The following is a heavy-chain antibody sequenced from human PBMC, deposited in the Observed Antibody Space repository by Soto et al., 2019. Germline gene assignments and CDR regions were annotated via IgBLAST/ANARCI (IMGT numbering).Heavy chain of an antibody. J-gene: IGHJ3*02. CDR3: ARATIYSSGWYDAFDI. Sequence: GASVKVSRKASGYTFTSYGISWVRQAPGQGLEWMGWISAYNGNTNYAQKLQGRVTMTTDTSTSTAYMELRSLRSDDTAVYYCARATIYSSGWYDAFDIWGQGTMVTVSS. D-gene: IGHD6-19*01. CDR2: ISAYNGNT. CDR1: GYTFTSYG. V-gene: IGHV1-18*01.